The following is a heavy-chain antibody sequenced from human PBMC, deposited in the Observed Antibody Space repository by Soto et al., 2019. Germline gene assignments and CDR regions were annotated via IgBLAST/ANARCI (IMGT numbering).Heavy chain of an antibody. Sequence: PSETLSLTCTVSGGSISSYCWSWIRQPPGKGLEWIGYIYYSGSTNYNPSLKSRVTISVDTSKNQFSLKLSSVTAADTAVYYCARARTIFGVASTNWFDPWGQGTLVTVSS. J-gene: IGHJ5*02. D-gene: IGHD3-3*01. CDR3: ARARTIFGVASTNWFDP. CDR2: IYYSGST. CDR1: GGSISSYC. V-gene: IGHV4-59*01.